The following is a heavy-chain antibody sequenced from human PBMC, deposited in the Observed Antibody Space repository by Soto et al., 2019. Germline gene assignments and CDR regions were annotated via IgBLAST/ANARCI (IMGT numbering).Heavy chain of an antibody. V-gene: IGHV3-66*01. CDR2: IYNGGST. CDR3: ARDPPLDV. Sequence: EVQLVESGGGLVQPGGSLRLSCAASGFTVSSNYMSWVRQAPGKGLEWVSVIYNGGSTYYADSVKDRSTISRDNSKNTLYLQMNSLRAEDTAVYYFARDPPLDVWGQGTTVTVSS. CDR1: GFTVSSNY. J-gene: IGHJ6*02.